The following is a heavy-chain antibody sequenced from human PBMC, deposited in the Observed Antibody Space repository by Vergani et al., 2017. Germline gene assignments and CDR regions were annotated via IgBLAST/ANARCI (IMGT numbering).Heavy chain of an antibody. V-gene: IGHV3-73*01. CDR3: SAQTQSCHDS. CDR1: GFVFSESP. D-gene: IGHD3-10*01. Sequence: EVQLMESGGGWAQPGGSLRLSCAASGFVFSESPIHWVRQVPGKGLEWLGHIRRRSEHYATAYGPSLIGRATISRDDSTNTAYLQLSSLVTDDTAIYFCSAQTQSCHDSWGQGTLLAVSS. J-gene: IGHJ4*02. CDR2: IRRRSEHYAT.